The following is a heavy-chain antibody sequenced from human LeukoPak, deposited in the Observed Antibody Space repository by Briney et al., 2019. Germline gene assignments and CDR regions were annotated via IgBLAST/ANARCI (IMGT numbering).Heavy chain of an antibody. CDR2: MNPHSGNT. CDR3: ARPGIKYYDFWSGLHHFDY. J-gene: IGHJ4*02. D-gene: IGHD3-3*01. V-gene: IGHV1-8*02. Sequence: GASVKVSCKASGYTFTSDDINWVRQATGQGLEWMGWMNPHSGNTGYAQKFQGRVTMTRDTSISTAYMELSRLRSDDTAVYYCARPGIKYYDFWSGLHHFDYWGQGTLVTVSS. CDR1: GYTFTSDD.